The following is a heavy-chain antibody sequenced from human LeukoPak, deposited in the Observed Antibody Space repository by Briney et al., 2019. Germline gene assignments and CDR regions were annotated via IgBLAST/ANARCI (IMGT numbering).Heavy chain of an antibody. D-gene: IGHD3-16*01. J-gene: IGHJ2*01. Sequence: GRSLRLSCAASGFTFDDYAMHWVRQAPGKGLEWVSGISWNSGSIGYADSVKGRFTISRDNAKNSLYLQMNSLRAEDTALYYCAKDMSVTTFFWYFDLWGRGTLVTVSS. CDR2: ISWNSGSI. CDR1: GFTFDDYA. CDR3: AKDMSVTTFFWYFDL. V-gene: IGHV3-9*01.